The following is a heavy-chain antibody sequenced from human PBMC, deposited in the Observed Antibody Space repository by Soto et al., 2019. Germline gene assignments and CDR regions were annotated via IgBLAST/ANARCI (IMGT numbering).Heavy chain of an antibody. Sequence: QLQLVQSGAEVKNPGASVKLSCKASGYIFTNYYIHWVRQAPGQGLEWMAIINPSGGSTNYAQKFQGRVTLARDTFTNTVYMELSSLRSEDTAIYYCARDLTSGDYWGQGILVTVSS. J-gene: IGHJ4*02. CDR1: GYIFTNYY. CDR3: ARDLTSGDY. CDR2: INPSGGST. V-gene: IGHV1-46*01. D-gene: IGHD7-27*01.